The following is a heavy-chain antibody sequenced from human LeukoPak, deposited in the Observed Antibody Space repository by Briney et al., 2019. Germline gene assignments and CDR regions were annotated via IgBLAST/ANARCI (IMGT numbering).Heavy chain of an antibody. CDR3: AKDRRTLDAFDI. J-gene: IGHJ3*02. CDR2: ISGGGDPT. V-gene: IGHV3-23*01. CDR1: GFTFNNYV. Sequence: GGCLRLSCKASGFTFNNYVLSWVRQAPGKGLEWVSAISGGGDPTYYADSVKGRFTISRDNSNNTLYLQMNSLRAEDTAVYNCAKDRRTLDAFDIWGQGTMVTVSS.